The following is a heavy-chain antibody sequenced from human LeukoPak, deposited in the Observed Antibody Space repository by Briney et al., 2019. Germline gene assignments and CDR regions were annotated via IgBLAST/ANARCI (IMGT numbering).Heavy chain of an antibody. D-gene: IGHD2/OR15-2a*01. Sequence: PETLSLTCVVYGGSFSGYYWSWIRQPPGKGLEWVGEINHSGSTNYNPSLKSRVTISVDTSKNQFSLKLSSVTAADTAVYFCARPSPPLVTWGQGTMVTVSS. CDR2: INHSGST. CDR3: ARPSPPLVT. J-gene: IGHJ3*01. V-gene: IGHV4-34*01. CDR1: GGSFSGYY.